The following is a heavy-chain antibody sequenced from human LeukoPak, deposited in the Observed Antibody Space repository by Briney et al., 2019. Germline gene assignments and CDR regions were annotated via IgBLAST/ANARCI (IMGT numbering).Heavy chain of an antibody. V-gene: IGHV3-48*01. Sequence: GGSLRLSCAASGFTFSSYSMNWVRQAPGKGLEWVSYISSSSSTIYYADSVKGRFTISRDNAKNSLYLQMNSLRAEDTAVYYCARGPREGQLSRIIYYYYYYMDVWGKGTTVTVSS. J-gene: IGHJ6*03. CDR3: ARGPREGQLSRIIYYYYYYMDV. CDR1: GFTFSSYS. D-gene: IGHD6-6*01. CDR2: ISSSSSTI.